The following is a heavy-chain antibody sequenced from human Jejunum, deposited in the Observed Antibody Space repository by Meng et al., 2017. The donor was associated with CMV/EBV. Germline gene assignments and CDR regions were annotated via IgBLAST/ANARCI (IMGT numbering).Heavy chain of an antibody. D-gene: IGHD3-22*01. CDR1: GGSIGSGDYY. Sequence: VLLPGWAQGRVTPAQTLSLTCSVSGGSIGSGDYYWSLIRQPPGKGLEWIGYIHDTGSTSHNPSLKSRVDISLGTSKNQFSLTLNSVTAEDTAVYFCARGFAVIVGMGNWFDPWGQGTLVTVSS. CDR2: IHDTGST. J-gene: IGHJ5*02. V-gene: IGHV4-30-4*08. CDR3: ARGFAVIVGMGNWFDP.